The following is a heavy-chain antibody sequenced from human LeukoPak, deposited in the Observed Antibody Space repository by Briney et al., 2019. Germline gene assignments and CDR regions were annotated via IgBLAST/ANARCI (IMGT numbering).Heavy chain of an antibody. J-gene: IGHJ3*02. V-gene: IGHV3-7*01. CDR3: ARDPLNGALDI. Sequence: GGSLRLSCTASGFSFSGSWMSWVRQLPGKGLEWLADMNPDGSTIVYVDSVKGRFTISRNNAKNSVHLQMDGLRVEDTAVYYCARDPLNGALDIWGQGTLVTVSS. CDR2: MNPDGSTI. CDR1: GFSFSGSW.